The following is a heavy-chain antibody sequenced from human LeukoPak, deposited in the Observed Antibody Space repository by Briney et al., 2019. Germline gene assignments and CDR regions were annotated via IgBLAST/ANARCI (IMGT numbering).Heavy chain of an antibody. D-gene: IGHD5-18*01. CDR1: GFTFSSYA. CDR2: ISYDGSNK. J-gene: IGHJ6*03. V-gene: IGHV3-30*04. Sequence: PGGSLRLSCAASGFTFSSYAMHWVRQAPGKGLEWVAVISYDGSNKYYADSVKGRFTISRDNSKNTLYLQMNSLRAEDTAVYYCAKFLAFVDTAMVSPRYMDVWGKGTTVTVSS. CDR3: AKFLAFVDTAMVSPRYMDV.